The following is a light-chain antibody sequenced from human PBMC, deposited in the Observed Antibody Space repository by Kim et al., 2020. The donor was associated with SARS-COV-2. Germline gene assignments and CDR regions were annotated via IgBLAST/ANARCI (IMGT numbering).Light chain of an antibody. CDR3: QQSDNTRT. CDR1: RSISNY. CDR2: GAS. Sequence: SASVGDRVTITCRASRSISNYLSWFQQKPGKAPKLLIYGASSLQSGVPSRFSGSGSGTDFTLTISSLQPEDFATYYCQQSDNTRTFGQGTKVDIK. V-gene: IGKV1-39*01. J-gene: IGKJ1*01.